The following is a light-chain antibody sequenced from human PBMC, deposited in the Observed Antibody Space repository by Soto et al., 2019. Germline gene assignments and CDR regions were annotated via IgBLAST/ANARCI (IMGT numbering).Light chain of an antibody. CDR1: NIESKN. V-gene: IGLV3-9*01. CDR3: QVWDSSTVV. Sequence: SYELTQPLSVSVALGQTARITCGGNNIESKNVHWYQQKPGQAPVVVIYRDSNRPSGIPERFSGSNSGNTATLTISRAQAGDEADYYCQVWDSSTVVFGGGTKLTVL. J-gene: IGLJ2*01. CDR2: RDS.